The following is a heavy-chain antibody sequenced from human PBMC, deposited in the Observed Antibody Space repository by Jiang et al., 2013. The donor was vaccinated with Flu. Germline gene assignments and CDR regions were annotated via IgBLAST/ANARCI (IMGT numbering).Heavy chain of an antibody. Sequence: GSGLVKPSQTLSLTCAVSGGSISSGGYSWSWIRQPPGKGLEWIGYIYHSGSTYYNPSLKSRVTISVDRSKNQFSLKLSSVTAADTAVYYCARGTATAHRTPRGGWFDPWGQGTLVTVSS. CDR1: GGSISSGGYS. CDR3: ARGTATAHRTPRGGWFDP. D-gene: IGHD1-14*01. J-gene: IGHJ5*02. CDR2: IYHSGST. V-gene: IGHV4-30-2*01.